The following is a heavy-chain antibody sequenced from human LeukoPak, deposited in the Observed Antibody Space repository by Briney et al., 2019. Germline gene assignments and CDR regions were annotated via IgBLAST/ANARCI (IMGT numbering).Heavy chain of an antibody. CDR2: ISGSGGST. V-gene: IGHV3-23*01. D-gene: IGHD2-8*01. CDR1: GFTFSSYA. CDR3: AKDRSCTNDICHGDFDY. Sequence: GGSLRLSCAASGFTFSSYAVSWVRQAPGKGLEWVSSISGSGGSTYSADSVKGRFTISRDNSKNTLNLQMNSLRAEDTALYYCAKDRSCTNDICHGDFDYWGQGTLVTVSS. J-gene: IGHJ4*02.